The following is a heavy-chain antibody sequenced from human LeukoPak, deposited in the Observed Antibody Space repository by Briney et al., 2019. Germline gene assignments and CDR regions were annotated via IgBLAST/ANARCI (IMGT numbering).Heavy chain of an antibody. CDR2: ISSSGSTI. CDR3: AKAYYYGPRGAFDI. V-gene: IGHV3-48*03. J-gene: IGHJ3*02. Sequence: HPGGSLRLSCAASGFTFSSYEMNWVRQAPGKGLEWVSYISSSGSTIYYADSVKGRFTISRDNAKNSLYLQMNSLRAEDTAVYYCAKAYYYGPRGAFDIWGQGTMVTVSS. D-gene: IGHD3-10*01. CDR1: GFTFSSYE.